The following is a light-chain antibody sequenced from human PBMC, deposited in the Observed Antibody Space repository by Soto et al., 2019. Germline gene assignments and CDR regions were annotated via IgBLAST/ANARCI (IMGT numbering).Light chain of an antibody. CDR1: QGISSY. V-gene: IGKV1-8*01. J-gene: IGKJ5*01. CDR3: QQRSNWPIT. CDR2: AAS. Sequence: AIRMTQSPSSFSASTGDRVAITCRASQGISSYLAWYQQKPGKAPKLLIYAASTLQSGVPSRFSVIGSGTDFTITICSLEPEDGEVYYGQQRSNWPITFGQGTRLEI.